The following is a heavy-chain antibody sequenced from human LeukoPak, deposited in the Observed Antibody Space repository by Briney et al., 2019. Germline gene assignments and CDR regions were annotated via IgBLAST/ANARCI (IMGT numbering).Heavy chain of an antibody. CDR1: GYSFNTYG. CDR2: VSADNGET. Sequence: ASVKLSSKASGYSFNTYGISWVRQAPGQGLEWMGWVSADNGETNYAQKCLRRVTITTDTSTSTAYMEVRSLRSDDTAVYYCARDYQLLLLWDCFDPWGQGTLVSVSS. J-gene: IGHJ5*02. V-gene: IGHV1-18*01. D-gene: IGHD2-2*01. CDR3: ARDYQLLLLWDCFDP.